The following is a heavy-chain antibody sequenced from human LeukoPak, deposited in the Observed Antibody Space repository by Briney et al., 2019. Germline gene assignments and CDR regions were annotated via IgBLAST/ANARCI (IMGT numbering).Heavy chain of an antibody. D-gene: IGHD3-22*01. CDR1: GFTFDDYG. V-gene: IGHV3-20*04. CDR2: LNWNGGST. Sequence: PGGSLRLSCAASGFTFDDYGMTWVRQAPGKGLEWVSGLNWNGGSTGYADSVKGRFTISRDNAKNSLYLQMNSLRAEDTALYYCARDTYYYDSSGYFDYWGRGTLVTVSS. CDR3: ARDTYYYDSSGYFDY. J-gene: IGHJ4*02.